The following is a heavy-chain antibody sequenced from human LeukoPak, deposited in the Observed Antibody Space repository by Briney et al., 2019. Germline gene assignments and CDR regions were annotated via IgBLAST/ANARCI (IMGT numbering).Heavy chain of an antibody. CDR2: IKQDGSKK. V-gene: IGHV3-7*01. CDR3: ARAGRGDAYEIGVFYFDY. J-gene: IGHJ4*02. CDR1: GFTISNYG. Sequence: QPGGSLRLSCAASGFTISNYGMNWVRQAPGKGLERVANIKQDGSKKYYVDSVKGRFTISGDNAKNSLYLQMNSLRAEDTAVYYCARAGRGDAYEIGVFYFDYWGQGTLVPVSS. D-gene: IGHD5-24*01.